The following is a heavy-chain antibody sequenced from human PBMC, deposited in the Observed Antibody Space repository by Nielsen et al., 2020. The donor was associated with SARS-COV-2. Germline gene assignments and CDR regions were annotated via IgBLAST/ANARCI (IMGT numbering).Heavy chain of an antibody. CDR3: ARDTLVVVVAATPQGWFDP. D-gene: IGHD2-15*01. J-gene: IGHJ5*02. CDR1: GYTFTSYG. CDR2: ISAYNGNT. V-gene: IGHV1-18*01. Sequence: ASVKVSCKASGYTFTSYGISWVRQAPGQGLEWMGWISAYNGNTNYAQKLQGRVTMTTDTSTSTAYMELRSLRSDDTAVYYCARDTLVVVVAATPQGWFDPWGQGTLVTVPA.